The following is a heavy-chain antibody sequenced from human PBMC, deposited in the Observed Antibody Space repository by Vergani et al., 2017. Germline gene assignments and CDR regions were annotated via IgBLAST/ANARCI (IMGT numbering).Heavy chain of an antibody. J-gene: IGHJ6*02. V-gene: IGHV1-2*02. CDR3: ARDNVCYCSSTSCLNYGMDV. CDR1: GYTFTGYY. CDR2: INPNRGGT. Sequence: QVQLVQSGAEVKKPGASVKVSCKASGYTFTGYYMHWVRQAPGQGLEWMGWINPNRGGTNYAQKFQGRVTMTRDTSISTDYMSLSRLRSDDTAGYYCARDNVCYCSSTSCLNYGMDVWGQGTTVTVSS. D-gene: IGHD2-2*01.